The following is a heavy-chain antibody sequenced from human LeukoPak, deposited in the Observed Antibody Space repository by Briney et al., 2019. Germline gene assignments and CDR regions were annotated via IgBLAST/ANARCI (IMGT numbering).Heavy chain of an antibody. V-gene: IGHV3-11*04. J-gene: IGHJ3*02. CDR3: ARDQIAVAGNAFDI. CDR2: ISSSGSTI. CDR1: GFTFSDYY. D-gene: IGHD6-19*01. Sequence: NPGGSLRLSYAASGFTFSDYYMSWIRQAPGKGLEWVSYISSSGSTIYYADSVKGRFTISRDNAKNSLYLQMNSLRAEDTAVYYRARDQIAVAGNAFDIWGQGTMVTVSS.